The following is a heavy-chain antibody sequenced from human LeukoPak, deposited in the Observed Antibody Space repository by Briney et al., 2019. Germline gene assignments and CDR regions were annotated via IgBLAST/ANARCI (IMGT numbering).Heavy chain of an antibody. J-gene: IGHJ4*02. CDR1: GGSISGYY. CDR3: ARHYSSGWDFDY. D-gene: IGHD6-19*01. Sequence: SETLSLTCTVSGGSISGYYGSWIRQPPGKGLEWIGYIFHSGSTSYNPSLKSRVTISVDMSKNQFSLRPSSVTAADAAIYYCARHYSSGWDFDYWGQGTLVTVSS. CDR2: IFHSGST. V-gene: IGHV4-59*08.